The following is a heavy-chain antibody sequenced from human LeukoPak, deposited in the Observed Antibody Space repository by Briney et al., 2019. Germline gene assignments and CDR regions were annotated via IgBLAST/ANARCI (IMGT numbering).Heavy chain of an antibody. CDR3: ARPTRNYGALDAFDI. D-gene: IGHD1-7*01. V-gene: IGHV1-69*05. CDR1: GGTFSSYA. Sequence: SVKVSCKASGGTFSSYAISWVRQAPGQGLEWMGGIIPIFGTANYAQKFQGRVTITTDESTSTAYMELSSLRSEDTAVYYCARPTRNYGALDAFDIWGQGTMVTVSS. CDR2: IIPIFGTA. J-gene: IGHJ3*02.